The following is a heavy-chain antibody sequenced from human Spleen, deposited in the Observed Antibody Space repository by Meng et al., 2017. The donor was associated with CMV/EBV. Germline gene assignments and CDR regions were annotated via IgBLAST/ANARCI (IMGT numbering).Heavy chain of an antibody. CDR1: GFTFSTYA. V-gene: IGHV3-30-3*01. CDR2: ISYDGSNK. D-gene: IGHD3-10*01. Sequence: GGSLRLSCAASGFTFSTYAMHWVRQAPGKGLEWVAVISYDGSNKYYADSVRGRFTISRDSSKNTLYLQMNSLRAEDTAVYYCAKAALYGSGSYYSAFDMWGQGTMVTVSS. J-gene: IGHJ3*02. CDR3: AKAALYGSGSYYSAFDM.